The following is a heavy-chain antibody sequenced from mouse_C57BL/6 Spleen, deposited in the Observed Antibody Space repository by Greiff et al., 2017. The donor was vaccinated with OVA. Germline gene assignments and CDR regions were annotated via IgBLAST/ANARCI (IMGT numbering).Heavy chain of an antibody. Sequence: QVQLQQPGAELVKPGASVKLSCKASGYTFTSYWMHWVKQRPGQGLEWIGMIHPNSGSTNYNEKFKSKATLTVDKSSSTAYMQLRSLTSEDSAVYYCARSLGSWFAYWGQGTLVTVSA. CDR2: IHPNSGST. CDR1: GYTFTSYW. CDR3: ARSLGSWFAY. D-gene: IGHD4-1*01. V-gene: IGHV1-64*01. J-gene: IGHJ3*01.